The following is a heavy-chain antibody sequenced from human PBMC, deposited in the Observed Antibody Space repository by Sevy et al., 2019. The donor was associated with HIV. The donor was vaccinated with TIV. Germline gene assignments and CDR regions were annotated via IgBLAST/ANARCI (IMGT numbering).Heavy chain of an antibody. CDR2: ISGYNGNT. Sequence: ASVKVSCKASGYIFPNYAVSWVRQAPGQGLEWMAWISGYNGNTNYLQELQGRVTMTRDTSTITVHMELRSLRSDDTATYYCTRRHAIGGYHSEYYYYYGMDVWGQGTTVTVSS. D-gene: IGHD3-22*01. V-gene: IGHV1-18*01. CDR1: GYIFPNYA. CDR3: TRRHAIGGYHSEYYYYYGMDV. J-gene: IGHJ6*02.